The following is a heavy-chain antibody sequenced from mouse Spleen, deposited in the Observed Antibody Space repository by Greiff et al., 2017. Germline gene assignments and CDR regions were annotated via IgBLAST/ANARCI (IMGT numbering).Heavy chain of an antibody. CDR2: IYPGDGDT. CDR1: GYAFSSYW. J-gene: IGHJ1*01. CDR3: AREGHHRGYFDV. D-gene: IGHD3-3*01. Sequence: VQRVESGAELVRPGSSVKISCKASGYAFSSYWMNWVKQRPGQGLEWIGQIYPGDGDTNYNGKFKGKATLTADKSSSTAYMQLSSLTSDDSAVYFCAREGHHRGYFDVWGAGTTVTVSS. V-gene: IGHV1-80*01.